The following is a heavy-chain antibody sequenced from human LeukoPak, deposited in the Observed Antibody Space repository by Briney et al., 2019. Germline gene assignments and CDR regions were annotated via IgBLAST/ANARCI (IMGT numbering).Heavy chain of an antibody. Sequence: SETLSLTCTVSGGSISSYYWSWIRQPPAKGLEWIGYIYYSGSTNYNPSLKSRVTISVDTSKNQFSLKLSSVTAADTAVYYCARGTYYDYVWGSYRYTSYFDYWGQGTLVTVSS. D-gene: IGHD3-16*02. V-gene: IGHV4-59*01. CDR1: GGSISSYY. CDR2: IYYSGST. CDR3: ARGTYYDYVWGSYRYTSYFDY. J-gene: IGHJ4*02.